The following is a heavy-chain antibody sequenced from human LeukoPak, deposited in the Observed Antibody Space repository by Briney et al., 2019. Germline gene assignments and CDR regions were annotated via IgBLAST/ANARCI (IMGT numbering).Heavy chain of an antibody. CDR2: ISNDGSKK. CDR3: AKGTYYGGNSISGVDY. D-gene: IGHD4-23*01. CDR1: GFTFSIYG. V-gene: IGHV3-30*18. J-gene: IGHJ4*02. Sequence: GGALRLSCAASGFTFSIYGMHWVRQAPGKGLEWVAVISNDGSKKYYADSVKGRFTISRDNSKNTLNLLMSSLRTEDTAVYYCAKGTYYGGNSISGVDYWGQGTLVTVSS.